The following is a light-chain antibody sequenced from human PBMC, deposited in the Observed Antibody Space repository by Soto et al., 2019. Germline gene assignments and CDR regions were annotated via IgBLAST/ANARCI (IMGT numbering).Light chain of an antibody. V-gene: IGLV2-14*01. Sequence: QSALTQPASVSGSPGQSITISCTGTSSDVGGYNYVSWYQHHPGKAPKLMIYEVSSRPSGVSNRFSGSKSGNTASLTISGLQAEDEADYYCISYTSSSTPYVFGTGTKLTVL. CDR3: ISYTSSSTPYV. CDR1: SSDVGGYNY. CDR2: EVS. J-gene: IGLJ1*01.